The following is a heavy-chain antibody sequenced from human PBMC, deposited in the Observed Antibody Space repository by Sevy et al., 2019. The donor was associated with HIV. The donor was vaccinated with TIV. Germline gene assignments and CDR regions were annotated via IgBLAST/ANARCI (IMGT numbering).Heavy chain of an antibody. CDR1: GGSISSGAYS. CDR2: VFHTGFT. CDR3: ARDGGTATSPGAFDI. Sequence: SETLSLTCAVSGGSISSGAYSWNWIRQPPGKGLEWIGYVFHTGFTSYSPSLKSRVTISVDNSKNHFTLKMTSVTAADTAVYYCARDGGTATSPGAFDIWGQGTMVTVSS. J-gene: IGHJ3*02. D-gene: IGHD3-16*01. V-gene: IGHV4-30-2*01.